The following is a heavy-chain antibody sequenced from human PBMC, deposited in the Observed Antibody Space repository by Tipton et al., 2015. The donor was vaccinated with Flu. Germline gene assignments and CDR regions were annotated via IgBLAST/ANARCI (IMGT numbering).Heavy chain of an antibody. CDR3: AQARFFYFDY. Sequence: TLSLTCFVSGGSIVSTTYYWGWIRQSPGKGLEWIGSIYSTGNTFYSPSLQSRVSISLDTSTNHFSLKLRSVTAADTALYYCAQARFFYFDYWGQGTLVTVSS. V-gene: IGHV4-39*07. J-gene: IGHJ4*02. CDR2: IYSTGNT. CDR1: GGSIVSTTYY. D-gene: IGHD3-10*01.